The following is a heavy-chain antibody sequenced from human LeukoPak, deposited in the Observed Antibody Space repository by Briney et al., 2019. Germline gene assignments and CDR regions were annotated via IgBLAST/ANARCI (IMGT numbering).Heavy chain of an antibody. CDR1: GFTFSSYG. CDR2: ISYDGSNK. V-gene: IGHV3-30*18. CDR3: ANRAYYYYGMDV. Sequence: PGGSLRLSCAASGFTFSSYGMHWVRQAPGKGLEWVAVISYDGSNKYYADSVKGRITISRDNSKNTLYLQMNSLRAEDTAVYYCANRAYYYYGMDVWGQGTTVTVSS. J-gene: IGHJ6*02.